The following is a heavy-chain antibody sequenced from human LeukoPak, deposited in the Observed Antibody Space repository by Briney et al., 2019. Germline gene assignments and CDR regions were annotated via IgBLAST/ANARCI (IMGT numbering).Heavy chain of an antibody. CDR3: AKELSGSSGYWEGMDV. D-gene: IGHD3-22*01. CDR2: IRASGEST. Sequence: GGSLRLSCAASGFTFSVAAMTWVRQAPGKGLEWVSLIRASGESTYYADSVKGRFTISRENAKNSLYLQMNSLRAGDTAVYYCAKELSGSSGYWEGMDVWGQGTTVTVSS. CDR1: GFTFSVAA. V-gene: IGHV3-23*01. J-gene: IGHJ6*02.